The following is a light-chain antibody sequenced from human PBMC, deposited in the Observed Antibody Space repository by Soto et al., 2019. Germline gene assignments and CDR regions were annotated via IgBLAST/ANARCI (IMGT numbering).Light chain of an antibody. J-gene: IGKJ1*01. CDR2: GSS. V-gene: IGKV3-20*01. CDR3: QQYGSSGT. Sequence: EIVLTQSPATLSLSPGERATLSCRASQSVSILLAWYQQKPGQAPRLLIYGSSVRATGVPDRFSGSGSGTDFTLTISRLEPEDFAVYYCQQYGSSGTFGQGTKVDIK. CDR1: QSVSIL.